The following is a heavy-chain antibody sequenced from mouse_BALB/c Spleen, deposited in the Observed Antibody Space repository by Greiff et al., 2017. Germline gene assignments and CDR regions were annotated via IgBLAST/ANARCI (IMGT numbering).Heavy chain of an antibody. V-gene: IGHV5-6*01. J-gene: IGHJ4*01. Sequence: EVQRVESGGDLVKPGGSLKLSCAASGFTFSSYGMSWVRQTPDKRLEWVATISSGGSYTYYPDSVKGRFTISRDNAKNTLYLQMSSLKSEDTAMYYCARHPITTVVGGAMDYWGQGTSVTVSS. D-gene: IGHD1-1*01. CDR2: ISSGGSYT. CDR1: GFTFSSYG. CDR3: ARHPITTVVGGAMDY.